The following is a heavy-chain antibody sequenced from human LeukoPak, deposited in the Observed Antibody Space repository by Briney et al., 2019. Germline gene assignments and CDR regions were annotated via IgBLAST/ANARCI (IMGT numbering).Heavy chain of an antibody. CDR2: ISADNGNT. D-gene: IGHD2-2*01. CDR3: ARDLFAYCSSTSCYAYMDV. CDR1: GYTFTSYG. J-gene: IGHJ6*03. Sequence: ASVKVSCKASGYTFTSYGISWVRQAPGQGLEWMGWISADNGNTNYAQKLQGRVTMTTDTSTSTAYMGLRSLRSDDTAVYYCARDLFAYCSSTSCYAYMDVWGKGTTVTVSS. V-gene: IGHV1-18*01.